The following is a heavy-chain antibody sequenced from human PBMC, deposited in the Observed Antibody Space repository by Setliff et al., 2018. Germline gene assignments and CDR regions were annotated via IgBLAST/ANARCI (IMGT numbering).Heavy chain of an antibody. V-gene: IGHV1-18*01. J-gene: IGHJ3*02. CDR1: GYTFTVYG. CDR2: INPYNRQI. CDR3: MDSAKDVFHI. D-gene: IGHD2-15*01. Sequence: ASVKVSCKASGYTFTVYGIGWVRQAPGQGPEWMGWINPYNRQIKVVQKFQGRVTMTTDTSTNTAHMELTSLTSDDTGVYYCMDSAKDVFHIWGQGTMVTVSS.